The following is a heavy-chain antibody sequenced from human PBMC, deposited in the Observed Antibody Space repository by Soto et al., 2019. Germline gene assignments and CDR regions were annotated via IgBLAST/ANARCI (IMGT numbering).Heavy chain of an antibody. V-gene: IGHV4-34*01. CDR2: INHSGST. Sequence: SETLSLTCAVYGGSFSGYYWSWIRQPPGKGLEWIGEINHSGSTNYNPSLKSRVTISVDTSKNQFSLKLSSVTAADTAVYYCARDVVAGTRNNWFDPWGQGTLVTVSS. CDR3: ARDVVAGTRNNWFDP. CDR1: GGSFSGYY. J-gene: IGHJ5*02. D-gene: IGHD6-19*01.